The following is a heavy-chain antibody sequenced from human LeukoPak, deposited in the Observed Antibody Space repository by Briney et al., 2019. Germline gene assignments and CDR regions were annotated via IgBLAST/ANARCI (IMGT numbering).Heavy chain of an antibody. J-gene: IGHJ4*02. V-gene: IGHV3-23*01. CDR1: GFTFSSYA. Sequence: GGSLRLSCAASGFTFSSYAMSWVRQAPGKGLEWVSAISGSGGSTYYADSVKGRFTISRDNSKNTLYLQMNSLRAEDTAVYYCAKDGGGWGKLQLLFYFDYWGQGTLVTVSS. CDR2: ISGSGGST. CDR3: AKDGGGWGKLQLLFYFDY. D-gene: IGHD3-16*01.